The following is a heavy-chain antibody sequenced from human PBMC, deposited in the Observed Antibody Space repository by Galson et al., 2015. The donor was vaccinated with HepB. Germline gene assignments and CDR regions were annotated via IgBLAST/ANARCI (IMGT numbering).Heavy chain of an antibody. CDR2: INAGNGNT. V-gene: IGHV1-3*01. CDR3: ARTKVVVAAPYYYGMDV. Sequence: SVKVSCKASGYTFTSYAMHWVRQAPGQRLEWMGWINAGNGNTKYSQKFQGRVTITRDTSASTAYMELSSLRSEDTAVYYCARTKVVVAAPYYYGMDVWGQGTTVTVSS. CDR1: GYTFTSYA. J-gene: IGHJ6*02. D-gene: IGHD2-15*01.